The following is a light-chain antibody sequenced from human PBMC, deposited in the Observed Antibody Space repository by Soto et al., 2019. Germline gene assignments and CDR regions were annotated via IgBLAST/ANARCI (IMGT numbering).Light chain of an antibody. CDR2: NNN. CDR1: RSDIGSNS. V-gene: IGLV1-44*01. J-gene: IGLJ1*01. CDR3: AAWDDSLTGPV. Sequence: QSVLTQPPSASGTPGQTVIISWSGSRSDIGSNSVNWYQHLPGTAPKLLIYNNNQRPSGVPDRFSGSKSGTSASLAISGLQSEDGADYYCAAWDDSLTGPVFGTGTKVTVL.